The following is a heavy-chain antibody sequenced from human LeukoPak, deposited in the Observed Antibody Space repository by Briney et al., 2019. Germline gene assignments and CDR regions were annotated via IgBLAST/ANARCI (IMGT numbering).Heavy chain of an antibody. CDR2: MNPNSGNT. CDR3: ARGYSSGWYWFNYYYMDV. J-gene: IGHJ6*03. D-gene: IGHD6-19*01. Sequence: ASVKVSCKASGYTFTSFDIFWVRQATGQGLEWMGWMNPNSGNTGYAQKFQGRVTMTRNTSISTAYMELSSLRSEDTAVYYCARGYSSGWYWFNYYYMDVWGKGTTVTISS. CDR1: GYTFTSFD. V-gene: IGHV1-8*01.